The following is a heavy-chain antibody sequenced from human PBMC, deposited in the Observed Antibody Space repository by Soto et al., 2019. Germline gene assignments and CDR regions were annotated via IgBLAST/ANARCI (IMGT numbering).Heavy chain of an antibody. D-gene: IGHD4-17*01. CDR3: ARLSRHDYGGNSPGGFDY. CDR2: INPSGGST. Sequence: QVQLVQSGAEVKKPGASVKVSCKASGYTFTSYYMHWVRQAPGQGLEWMGIINPSGGSTSYAQKFQGRVTMTRDTSTSTVYMELSSLRSEDTAVYYCARLSRHDYGGNSPGGFDYWGQGTLVTVSS. V-gene: IGHV1-46*01. J-gene: IGHJ4*02. CDR1: GYTFTSYY.